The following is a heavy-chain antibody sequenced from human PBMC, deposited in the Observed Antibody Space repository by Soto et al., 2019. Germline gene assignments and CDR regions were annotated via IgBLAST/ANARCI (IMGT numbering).Heavy chain of an antibody. CDR2: ISYDGSNK. Sequence: GGSLRLSCADSGFTFSSYAMHWVRQAPGKGLEWVAVISYDGSNKYYADSVKGRFTSSRDNSKNTLNLQMNSLRAEDTAVYYCAIAYCSSTSGADFDYWGQGTLVTVSS. CDR3: AIAYCSSTSGADFDY. J-gene: IGHJ4*02. D-gene: IGHD2-2*01. CDR1: GFTFSSYA. V-gene: IGHV3-30-3*01.